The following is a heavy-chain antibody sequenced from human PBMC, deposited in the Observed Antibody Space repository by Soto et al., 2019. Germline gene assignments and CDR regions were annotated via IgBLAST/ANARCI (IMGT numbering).Heavy chain of an antibody. Sequence: QVQLVQSGAEVKKPGASVKVSCKASGYTFTSYGVSWVRQAPGQGREWMGWISGYNGNTNYAQKLQGRVTMTTDTSKSTAYMELRSLRSDDTAVYYCARAGKYYYGSGSPYYYGMDVWGQGITVTVSS. CDR1: GYTFTSYG. V-gene: IGHV1-18*04. D-gene: IGHD3-10*01. CDR2: ISGYNGNT. J-gene: IGHJ6*02. CDR3: ARAGKYYYGSGSPYYYGMDV.